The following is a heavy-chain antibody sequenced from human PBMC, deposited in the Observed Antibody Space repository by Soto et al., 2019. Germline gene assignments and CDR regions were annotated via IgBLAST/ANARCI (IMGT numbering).Heavy chain of an antibody. CDR1: GGSISSSSYY. J-gene: IGHJ6*02. D-gene: IGHD3-3*01. CDR2: IYYSGST. Sequence: SETLSLTCTVSGGSISSSSYYWGWIRQPPGKGLEWIGSIYYSGSTYYNPSLKSRVTISVDTSKNQFSLKLSSVTAADTAVYYCARHAYYDFWSGYSGYYGMDVWGQGPTVTVSS. V-gene: IGHV4-39*01. CDR3: ARHAYYDFWSGYSGYYGMDV.